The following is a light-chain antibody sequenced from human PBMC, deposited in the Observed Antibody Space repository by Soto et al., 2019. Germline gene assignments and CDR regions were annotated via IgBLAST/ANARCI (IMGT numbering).Light chain of an antibody. CDR2: GAS. Sequence: EIVLTQSPGTLSLSPGERATLSCRASQSVNSNYLAWYQQKPGQAPRLLFSGASSRATGIPDRFGGSGSGTDFTLTISSLEPEDFAVYYCQQRSNWLTFGQGTRLEIK. CDR1: QSVNSNY. CDR3: QQRSNWLT. J-gene: IGKJ5*01. V-gene: IGKV3D-20*02.